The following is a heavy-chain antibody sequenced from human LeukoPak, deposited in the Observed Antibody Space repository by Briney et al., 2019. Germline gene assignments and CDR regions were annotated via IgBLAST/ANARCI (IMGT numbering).Heavy chain of an antibody. CDR3: ARQGSGYCSGGGCYSSDWFDP. J-gene: IGHJ5*02. CDR2: IDPSDSYT. CDR1: GYSFTSYW. V-gene: IGHV5-10-1*01. D-gene: IGHD2-15*01. Sequence: GESLKISCKASGYSFTSYWISWVRQMPGKGLEWMGRIDPSDSYTNYSPSFQGHVTISADKSISTAYLQRSSLKAPDNALYYCARQGSGYCSGGGCYSSDWFDPWGQGTLVTVSS.